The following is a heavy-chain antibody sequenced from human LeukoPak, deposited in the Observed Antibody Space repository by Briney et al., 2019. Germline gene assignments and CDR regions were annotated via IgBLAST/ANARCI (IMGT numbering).Heavy chain of an antibody. Sequence: GGSLRLSCAASGFTFSSYAMHWVRQAPGKGLEYVSAISSNGGSTYYANSVKGRFTISRDNSKNTPYLQMGSLRAEDMAVYYCARGGIAANYWGQGTLVTVSS. CDR2: ISSNGGST. D-gene: IGHD6-13*01. CDR1: GFTFSSYA. V-gene: IGHV3-64*01. CDR3: ARGGIAANY. J-gene: IGHJ4*02.